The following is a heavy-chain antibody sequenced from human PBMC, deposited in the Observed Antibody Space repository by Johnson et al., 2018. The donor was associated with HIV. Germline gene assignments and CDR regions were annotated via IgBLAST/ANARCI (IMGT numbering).Heavy chain of an antibody. D-gene: IGHD3-10*01. CDR3: ARDFGDYYVGGDAFDI. Sequence: QVQVLESGGGVVQPGRSLRLSCGASGFTFSSYGMHWVRQAPGKGLEWVAVIWHDGSNKYYVDSVKGRFTISRDTSKNTLSLQMNSLRGEDTAVDYCARDFGDYYVGGDAFDIWGQGTMVTVSS. CDR2: IWHDGSNK. J-gene: IGHJ3*02. CDR1: GFTFSSYG. V-gene: IGHV3-33*01.